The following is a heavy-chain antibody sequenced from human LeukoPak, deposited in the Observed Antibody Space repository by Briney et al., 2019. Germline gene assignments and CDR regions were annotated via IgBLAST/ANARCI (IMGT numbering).Heavy chain of an antibody. Sequence: GGSLRLSCAASGFTFSRYAMHWVRQAPGKGLEWVAVISYDGSNKNYADSVKGRFTISRDNSKNTLYLQMNSLRAEDTAVYYCANTPNRGRFDYWGQGTLVTVSS. CDR3: ANTPNRGRFDY. D-gene: IGHD2/OR15-2a*01. CDR2: ISYDGSNK. V-gene: IGHV3-30*04. J-gene: IGHJ4*02. CDR1: GFTFSRYA.